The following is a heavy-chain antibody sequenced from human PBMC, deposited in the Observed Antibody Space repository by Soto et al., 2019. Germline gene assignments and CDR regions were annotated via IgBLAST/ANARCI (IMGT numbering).Heavy chain of an antibody. Sequence: EVQLLESRGVLVQPGGSLRLSCAASGFTFSTYAMTWVRQAPGKGLEWVSSISGSGGRTYYADSVKGRFTISRDNSKNTLYLQTNSLRAEDTAVYYCAKAGDYHGSESYFPLDYWGQGTLVPVSS. CDR3: AKAGDYHGSESYFPLDY. CDR2: ISGSGGRT. J-gene: IGHJ4*02. CDR1: GFTFSTYA. V-gene: IGHV3-23*01. D-gene: IGHD3-10*01.